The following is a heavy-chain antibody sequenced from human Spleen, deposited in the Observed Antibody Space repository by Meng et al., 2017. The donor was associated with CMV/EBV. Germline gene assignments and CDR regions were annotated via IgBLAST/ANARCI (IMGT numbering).Heavy chain of an antibody. D-gene: IGHD2-2*01. CDR3: ASEVVVVPAAMSLDY. CDR2: INAGNGNT. J-gene: IGHJ4*02. V-gene: IGHV1-3*01. CDR1: GYTFTSYA. Sequence: SGYTFTSYAMHWVRQATGQRLEWMGWINAGNGNTKYSQKFQGRVTITRDTSASTAYMELSSLRSEDTAVYYCASEVVVVPAAMSLDYWGQGTLVTVSS.